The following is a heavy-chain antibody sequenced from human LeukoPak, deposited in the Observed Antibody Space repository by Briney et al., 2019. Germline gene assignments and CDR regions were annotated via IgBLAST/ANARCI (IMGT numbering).Heavy chain of an antibody. V-gene: IGHV1-18*01. CDR1: GYTFTSYG. J-gene: IGHJ4*02. CDR3: AREYSSAMDFDY. Sequence: ASVKVSCKASGYTFTSYGISWVRQAPGQGLEWMGWISAYNGNTNYAQKLQGRVTITRDTSASTAYMELSSLRSEDTAVYYCAREYSSAMDFDYWGQGTLVTVSS. D-gene: IGHD3-22*01. CDR2: ISAYNGNT.